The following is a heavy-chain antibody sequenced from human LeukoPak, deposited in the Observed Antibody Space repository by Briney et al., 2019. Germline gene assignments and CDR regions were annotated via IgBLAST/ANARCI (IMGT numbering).Heavy chain of an antibody. D-gene: IGHD2-2*01. CDR3: ARVAEGIYCSSTSCYRSNYYYGMDV. V-gene: IGHV1-2*02. CDR2: INPNSGGT. J-gene: IGHJ6*02. Sequence: WASVKVSCKASGYTFTGYYMHWVRQAPGQGLEWMGWINPNSGGTNYAQKFQGRVTMTRDTSISTAYMELSRLRSDDTAVYYCARVAEGIYCSSTSCYRSNYYYGMDVWGQGTTVTVSS. CDR1: GYTFTGYY.